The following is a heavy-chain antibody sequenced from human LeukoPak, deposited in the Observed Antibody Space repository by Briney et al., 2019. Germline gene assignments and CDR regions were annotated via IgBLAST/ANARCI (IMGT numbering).Heavy chain of an antibody. CDR3: AGGPPSYDSSGYYPLEY. CDR1: GFTFSSYA. CDR2: ISYDGSNK. V-gene: IGHV3-30-3*01. D-gene: IGHD3-22*01. J-gene: IGHJ4*02. Sequence: PGGSLRLSCAASGFTFSSYAMHWVRQAPGKGLEWVAVISYDGSNKYYADSVKGRFTISRDNSKNTLYLQMNSLRAEDTAVYYCAGGPPSYDSSGYYPLEYWGQGTLVTVSS.